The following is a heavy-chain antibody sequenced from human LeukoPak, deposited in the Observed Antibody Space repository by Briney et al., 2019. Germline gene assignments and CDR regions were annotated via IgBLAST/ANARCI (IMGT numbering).Heavy chain of an antibody. CDR2: FDPEDGET. J-gene: IGHJ3*02. D-gene: IGHD3-3*01. V-gene: IGHV1-24*01. CDR3: ATDGAYDFWSRDAFDI. Sequence: ASVKVSCKVSGYTLTELSMHWVRQAPGKGLEWMGGFDPEDGETIYAQKFQGRGTMTEDTSTDTAYMELSSLRSEDTAVYYCATDGAYDFWSRDAFDIWGQGTMVTVSS. CDR1: GYTLTELS.